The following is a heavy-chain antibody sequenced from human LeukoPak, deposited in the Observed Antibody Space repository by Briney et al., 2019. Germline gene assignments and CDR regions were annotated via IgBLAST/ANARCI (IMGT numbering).Heavy chain of an antibody. CDR2: ISSSATYI. V-gene: IGHV3-21*01. CDR1: GFTFSSYT. CDR3: ATWDDYGDYVAFEY. Sequence: GGSLRLSCAGSGFTFSSYTMNWVRQAPGKGLEWVSSISSSATYIYYADSVRGRFTISRDDAKNSLFLHMNSLRAEDTAVYYCATWDDYGDYVAFEYWGQGTLVTVSS. J-gene: IGHJ4*02. D-gene: IGHD4-17*01.